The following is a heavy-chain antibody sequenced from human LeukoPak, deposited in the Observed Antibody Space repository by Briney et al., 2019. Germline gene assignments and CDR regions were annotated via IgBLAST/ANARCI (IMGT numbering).Heavy chain of an antibody. CDR3: ARNLFDSNAYYSPADY. J-gene: IGHJ4*02. D-gene: IGHD3-22*01. CDR2: INPNTGGT. CDR1: GYTFTDCY. Sequence: ASVKVSCKASGYTFTDCYMHWVRQAPGQRFEWMGRINPNTGGTNYAQKFQGRVTMTRDTSMSTAYMEVSSLTSDDTAVYYCARNLFDSNAYYSPADYWGQGTLVTVAS. V-gene: IGHV1-2*06.